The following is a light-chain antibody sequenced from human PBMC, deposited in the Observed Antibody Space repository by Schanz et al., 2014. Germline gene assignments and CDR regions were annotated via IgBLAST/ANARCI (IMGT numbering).Light chain of an antibody. CDR1: QSILYNSNNKNY. CDR3: QQYYSTPYT. CDR2: WAS. V-gene: IGKV4-1*01. J-gene: IGKJ2*01. Sequence: DIVMTQSPDSLAVSLGERATINCKSSQSILYNSNNKNYLSWYQQKPGQPPKPLIYWASTRESGVPDRFSGSGSGADFTLTISSLQAEDVAVYYCQQYYSTPYTFGQGTKREIK.